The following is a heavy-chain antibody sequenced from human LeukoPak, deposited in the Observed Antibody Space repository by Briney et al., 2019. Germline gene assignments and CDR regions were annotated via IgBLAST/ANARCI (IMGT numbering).Heavy chain of an antibody. D-gene: IGHD3-22*01. Sequence: SVKVSCKASGGTFSSYAISWVRQAPGQGLEWMGGIIPIFGTANYAQKFQGRVTITADESTSTAYMELSSLRSEDTAVYYCASEWPYNYYDSSGYYPYWGQGTLVTVSS. CDR2: IIPIFGTA. CDR1: GGTFSSYA. J-gene: IGHJ4*02. CDR3: ASEWPYNYYDSSGYYPY. V-gene: IGHV1-69*13.